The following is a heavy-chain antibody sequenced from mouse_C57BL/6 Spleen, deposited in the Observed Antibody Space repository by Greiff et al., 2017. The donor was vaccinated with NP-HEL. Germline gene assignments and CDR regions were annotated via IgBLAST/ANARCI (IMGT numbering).Heavy chain of an antibody. CDR3: ARDRYGSSYDAMDY. CDR2: IYPGDGAT. D-gene: IGHD1-1*01. V-gene: IGHV1-82*01. CDR1: GYAFSSSW. J-gene: IGHJ4*01. Sequence: QVQLQQSGPELVKPGASVKISCKASGYAFSSSWMNWVKQRPGKGLEWIGRIYPGDGATNYNGKFKGKATLTADKSSSTAYMQLSSLTSEDSAVYFCARDRYGSSYDAMDYWGQGTSVTVSS.